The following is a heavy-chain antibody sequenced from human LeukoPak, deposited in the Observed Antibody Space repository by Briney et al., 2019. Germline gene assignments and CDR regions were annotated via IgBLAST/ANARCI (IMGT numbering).Heavy chain of an antibody. J-gene: IGHJ4*02. CDR3: ARGGDKAMVTALDYGGDFDY. Sequence: PSETLSLTCAVYGGSFSGYYWSWIRQPPGKGLEWIGEINHSGSTNYNPSLKSRVTISVDTSKNQFSLKLSSVTAADTAVYYCARGGDKAMVTALDYGGDFDYWGQGTLVTVSS. CDR2: INHSGST. V-gene: IGHV4-34*01. CDR1: GGSFSGYY. D-gene: IGHD5-18*01.